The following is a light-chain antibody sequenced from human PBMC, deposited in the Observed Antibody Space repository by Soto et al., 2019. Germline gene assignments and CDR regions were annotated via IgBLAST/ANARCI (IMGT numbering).Light chain of an antibody. J-gene: IGLJ2*01. Sequence: QAVVTQPPSVSGAPGQRVTISCTGSSSNIGAGYDVHWYQQLPGTVPKLLIYGNSNRPSGVPDRFSGSKSGTSASLAITGLQAEDEADYYCQSYDSSLNYVVFGGGTKLTVL. CDR1: SSNIGAGYD. V-gene: IGLV1-40*01. CDR2: GNS. CDR3: QSYDSSLNYVV.